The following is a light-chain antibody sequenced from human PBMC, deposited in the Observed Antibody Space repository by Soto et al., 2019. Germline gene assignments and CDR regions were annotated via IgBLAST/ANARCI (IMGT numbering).Light chain of an antibody. CDR2: KTS. J-gene: IGKJ1*01. V-gene: IGKV1-5*03. CDR1: QSIGSW. Sequence: DTKMTQSPSTLSASVGDRVTITCRASQSIGSWLAWYQQKPGKAPKLLIYKTSILENGVPSRFSGSGSGTEFTLSISSLQPDDFATYYCHQYNSYWTFGQGTKVDIK. CDR3: HQYNSYWT.